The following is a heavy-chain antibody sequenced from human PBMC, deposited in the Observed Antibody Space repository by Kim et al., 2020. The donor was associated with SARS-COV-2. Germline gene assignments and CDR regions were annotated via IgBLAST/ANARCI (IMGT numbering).Heavy chain of an antibody. CDR3: ARGQGYGDYAFGY. J-gene: IGHJ4*02. V-gene: IGHV4-34*01. D-gene: IGHD4-17*01. Sequence: YNPSLKSRVTISVDTSKNQFSLKLSSVTAADTAVYYCARGQGYGDYAFGYWGQGTLVTVSS.